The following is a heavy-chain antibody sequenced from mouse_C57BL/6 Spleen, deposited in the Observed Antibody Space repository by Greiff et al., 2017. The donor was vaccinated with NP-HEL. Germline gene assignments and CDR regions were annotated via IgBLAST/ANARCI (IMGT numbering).Heavy chain of an antibody. CDR1: GYTFTSYW. D-gene: IGHD1-1*01. V-gene: IGHV1-64*01. Sequence: VQLQQPGAELVKPGASVKLSCKASGYTFTSYWMHWVKQRPGQGLEWIGMIHPNSGSTNYTEKFKSKATLTVDKSSSTAYMQLSSLTSEDTAVYYGARGIYYYGSSYDYFDYWGQGTTLTVSS. J-gene: IGHJ2*01. CDR3: ARGIYYYGSSYDYFDY. CDR2: IHPNSGST.